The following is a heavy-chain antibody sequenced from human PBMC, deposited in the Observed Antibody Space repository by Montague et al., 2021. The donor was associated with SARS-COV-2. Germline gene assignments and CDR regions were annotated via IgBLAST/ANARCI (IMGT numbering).Heavy chain of an antibody. V-gene: IGHV4-34*01. J-gene: IGHJ6*01. CDR1: GGSFSGYY. Sequence: SETLSLTCAVYGGSFSGYYWSWIRQPPGKGLEWIGEINHSGSTNYNPSLKSRVTISVDTSKNQFSLKLSSVTAADTAVYYCARGRRILLWFGELLSGGDYYSMDVRGQGTTVHVFS. CDR3: ARGRRILLWFGELLSGGDYYSMDV. D-gene: IGHD3-10*01. CDR2: INHSGST.